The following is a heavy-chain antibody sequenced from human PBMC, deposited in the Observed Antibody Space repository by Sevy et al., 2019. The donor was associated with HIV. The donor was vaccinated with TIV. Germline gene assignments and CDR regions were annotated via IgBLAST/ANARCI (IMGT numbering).Heavy chain of an antibody. CDR1: GFTFSKYS. CDR2: LSFGCGEI. J-gene: IGHJ4*02. CDR3: AREGCTKPHDY. Sequence: GGSLRLSCAASGFTFSKYSMSWVRQPPGKGLEWVSTLSFGCGEINYADSVKGRFTISRDNSKNSLCLQMNNLRAEDTAVYYCAREGCTKPHDYWGQGTLVTVSS. V-gene: IGHV3-23*01. D-gene: IGHD2-8*01.